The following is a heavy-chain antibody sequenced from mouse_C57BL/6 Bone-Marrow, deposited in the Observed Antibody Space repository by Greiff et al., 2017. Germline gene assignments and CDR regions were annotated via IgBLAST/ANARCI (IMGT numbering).Heavy chain of an antibody. CDR3: ARTSLYYGNPWFAY. V-gene: IGHV5-6*01. J-gene: IGHJ3*01. Sequence: EVQGVESGGDLVKPGGSLKLSCAASGFTFSSYGMSWVRQTPDKRLEWVATISSGGSYTYYPDSVKGRFTISRDNAKNTLYLQMSSLKSEDTAMYYCARTSLYYGNPWFAYWGQGTLVTVSA. CDR2: ISSGGSYT. D-gene: IGHD2-1*01. CDR1: GFTFSSYG.